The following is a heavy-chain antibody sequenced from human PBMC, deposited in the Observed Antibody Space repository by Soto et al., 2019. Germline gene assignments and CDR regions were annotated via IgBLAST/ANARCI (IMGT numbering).Heavy chain of an antibody. Sequence: QVQVVESGGGVFQPGKSLRLSCAASGFTLRTYAMHWVRQAPGKGLEWGADMSSDGTKEYYADSVKGRLTISRDSSKNTLYLQMNSLRGEDTAVYYCARDGGVWDYGDHTLDSWGQRTVVTVSS. CDR1: GFTLRTYA. CDR3: ARDGGVWDYGDHTLDS. J-gene: IGHJ4*02. CDR2: MSSDGTKE. D-gene: IGHD4-17*01. V-gene: IGHV3-30-3*01.